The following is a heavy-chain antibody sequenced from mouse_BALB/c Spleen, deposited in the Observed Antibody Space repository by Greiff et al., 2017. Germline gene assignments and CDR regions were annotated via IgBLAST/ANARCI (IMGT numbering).Heavy chain of an antibody. CDR1: GFSLTSYD. CDR2: IWTGGGT. J-gene: IGHJ4*01. D-gene: IGHD2-3*01. Sequence: VQLQQSGPGLVAPSQSLSITCTVSGFSLTSYDISWIRQPPGKGLEWLGVIWTGGGTNYNSAFMSRLSISKDNSKSQVFLKMNSLQTDDTAIYYCVRDRDGYYDYAMDYWGQGTSVTVSS. V-gene: IGHV2-9-2*01. CDR3: VRDRDGYYDYAMDY.